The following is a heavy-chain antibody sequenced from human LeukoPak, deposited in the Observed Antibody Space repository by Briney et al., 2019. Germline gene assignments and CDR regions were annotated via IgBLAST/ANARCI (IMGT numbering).Heavy chain of an antibody. CDR3: ARHRYSGSDTQGFDY. CDR1: GYRFTYYW. V-gene: IGHV5-51*01. J-gene: IGHJ4*02. D-gene: IGHD5-12*01. CDR2: VYPSNSET. Sequence: PGESLKLSFKGSGYRFTYYWIAWVRQMPGKGLEWMGIVYPSNSETRYSPSFQGQVTISADKSISTGYLQWSSLKASDTAMYFCARHRYSGSDTQGFDYWGQGTLVTVSS.